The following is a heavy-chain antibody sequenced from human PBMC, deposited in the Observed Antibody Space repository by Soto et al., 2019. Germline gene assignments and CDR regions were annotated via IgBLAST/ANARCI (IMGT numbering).Heavy chain of an antibody. CDR1: GGSFSGYY. CDR3: ARMGQLVFRRGRWFDP. CDR2: INHSGST. D-gene: IGHD6-6*01. V-gene: IGHV4-34*01. J-gene: IGHJ5*02. Sequence: KPSETLSLTCAVYGGSFSGYYWSWIRQPPGKGLEWIGEINHSGSTNYNPSLKSRVTISVDTSKNQFSLKLSSVTAADTAVYYCARMGQLVFRRGRWFDPWGQGTLVTVSS.